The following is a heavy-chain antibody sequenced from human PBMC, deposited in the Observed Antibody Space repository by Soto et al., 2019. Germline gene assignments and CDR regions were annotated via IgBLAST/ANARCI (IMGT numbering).Heavy chain of an antibody. Sequence: GGSLRLSCAASGFTFSSYSMNWVRQAPGKGLEWVSSISSSSSYIYYADSVKGRFTISRDNAKNSLYLQMNSLRAEDTAVYYCASDLEYSSSSVGLLPIDYWGQGTLVTVSS. V-gene: IGHV3-21*01. J-gene: IGHJ4*02. D-gene: IGHD6-6*01. CDR3: ASDLEYSSSSVGLLPIDY. CDR2: ISSSSSYI. CDR1: GFTFSSYS.